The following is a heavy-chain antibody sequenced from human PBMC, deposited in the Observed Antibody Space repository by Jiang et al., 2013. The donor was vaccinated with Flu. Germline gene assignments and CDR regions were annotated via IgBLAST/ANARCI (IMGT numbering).Heavy chain of an antibody. CDR1: GDSINSGFYF. V-gene: IGHV4-39*07. D-gene: IGHD2/OR15-2a*01. CDR3: ARDSVTFPRLFDN. Sequence: PGLVKPSETLSLTCTVSGDSINSGFYFWGWIRQPPGKTLEFLGTIYYSGTTDYNPSLRSRVTLSLDTSKSRLSLRLTSVTAADTAVYYCARDSVTFPRLFDNWGPGTLVTVSS. CDR2: IYYSGTT. J-gene: IGHJ4*02.